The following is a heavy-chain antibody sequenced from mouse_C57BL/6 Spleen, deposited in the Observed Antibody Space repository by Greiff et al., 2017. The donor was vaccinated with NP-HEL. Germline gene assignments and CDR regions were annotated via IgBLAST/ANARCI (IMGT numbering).Heavy chain of an antibody. D-gene: IGHD2-5*01. Sequence: VQVVESGPELVKPGASVKISCKASGYAFSSSWMNWVKQRPGKGLEWIGRIYPGDGDTNYNGKFKGKATLTADKSSSTAYMQLSSLTSEDSAVYFCAREVYSNYFDYWGQGTTLTVSS. V-gene: IGHV1-82*01. CDR1: GYAFSSSW. J-gene: IGHJ2*01. CDR3: AREVYSNYFDY. CDR2: IYPGDGDT.